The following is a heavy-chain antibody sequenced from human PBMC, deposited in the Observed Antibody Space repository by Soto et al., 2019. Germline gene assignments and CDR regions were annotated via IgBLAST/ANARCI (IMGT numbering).Heavy chain of an antibody. CDR1: GYTFTSYD. CDR2: MNPNSGNT. Sequence: QVQLVQSGAEVKKPGASVKVSCKASGYTFTSYDINWVRQATGQGLEWMGWMNPNSGNTGLAHKFQVRVTMPRNTSMSKAYMDLRSLGSEDTAGYYCARGLRLPHDSSGYRGGYGMDVWGQGTTVTVSS. CDR3: ARGLRLPHDSSGYRGGYGMDV. V-gene: IGHV1-8*01. D-gene: IGHD3-22*01. J-gene: IGHJ6*02.